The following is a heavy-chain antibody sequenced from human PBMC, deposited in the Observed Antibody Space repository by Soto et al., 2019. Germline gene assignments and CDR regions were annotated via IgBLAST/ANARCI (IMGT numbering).Heavy chain of an antibody. CDR2: IKQDGSEK. CDR1: GFTFSSYW. J-gene: IGHJ6*02. Sequence: EVQLVESGGGLVQPGGSLRLSCAASGFTFSSYWMSWVRQAPGKGLEWVANIKQDGSEKYYVDSVKGRFTISRGYAKNSLYLETNGLRAENTAVYYFARDDLEYCSGTSCDYYGMDVWGQVTTVTVSS. CDR3: ARDDLEYCSGTSCDYYGMDV. D-gene: IGHD2-2*01. V-gene: IGHV3-7*05.